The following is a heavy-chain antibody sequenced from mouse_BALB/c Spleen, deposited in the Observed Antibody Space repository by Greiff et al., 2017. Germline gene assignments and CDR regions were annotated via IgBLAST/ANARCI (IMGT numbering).Heavy chain of an antibody. CDR3: ARVVLLQGFAY. V-gene: IGHV14-1*02. CDR2: IDPENGNT. CDR1: GFNIKDYY. Sequence: EVQLQQSGAELVRPGALVKLSCKASGFNIKDYYMHWVKQRPEQGLEWIGWIDPENGNTIYDPKFQGKASITADTSSNTAYLQLSSLTSEDTAVYYCARVVLLQGFAYWGQGTLVTVSA. D-gene: IGHD1-1*01. J-gene: IGHJ3*01.